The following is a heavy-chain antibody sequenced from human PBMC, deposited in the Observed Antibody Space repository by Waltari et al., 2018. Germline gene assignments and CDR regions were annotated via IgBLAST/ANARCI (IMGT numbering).Heavy chain of an antibody. Sequence: QVQLQESGPGLVKPSQTLSLTCTVSGGSISSGSYYWSWIRQPAGKGLEWIGRIYTSGSTNYNPSLKSRVTRSVDTSKNQFSLKLSSVTAADTAVYYCARGKEYNWNDVDFDYWGQGTLVTVSS. J-gene: IGHJ4*02. V-gene: IGHV4-61*02. CDR3: ARGKEYNWNDVDFDY. D-gene: IGHD1-20*01. CDR2: IYTSGST. CDR1: GGSISSGSYY.